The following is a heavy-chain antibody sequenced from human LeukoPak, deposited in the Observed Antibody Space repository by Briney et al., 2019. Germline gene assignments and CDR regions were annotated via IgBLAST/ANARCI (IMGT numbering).Heavy chain of an antibody. J-gene: IGHJ4*02. CDR3: ARVSGSSLTHYFDS. CDR1: GFTFDDYA. Sequence: GGSLRLSCAASGFTFDDYAMHWVRQAPGKGLEWVSGISWNSGSIGYADSVKGRFTISRDNAKNSLYLQMNSLRAEDTAVYFCARVSGSSLTHYFDSWGQGTLVTVSS. V-gene: IGHV3-9*01. D-gene: IGHD1-26*01. CDR2: ISWNSGSI.